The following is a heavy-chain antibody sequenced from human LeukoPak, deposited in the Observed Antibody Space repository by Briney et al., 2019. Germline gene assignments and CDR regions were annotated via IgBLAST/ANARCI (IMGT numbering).Heavy chain of an antibody. CDR2: IIPMFGTA. D-gene: IGHD5-24*01. V-gene: IGHV1-69*05. Sequence: SVKVSCKGSGYSFTNYGVRWVRQAPGQGLEWMGGIIPMFGTADYAQKLQDRVTITTDKSTSTAYMELSSLRSEDTAVYYCARGGDGYNLDYYYYMDVWGKGTTVTVSS. CDR3: ARGGDGYNLDYYYYMDV. CDR1: GYSFTNYG. J-gene: IGHJ6*03.